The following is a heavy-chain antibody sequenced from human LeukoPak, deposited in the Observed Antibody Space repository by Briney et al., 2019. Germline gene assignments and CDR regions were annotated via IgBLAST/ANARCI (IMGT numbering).Heavy chain of an antibody. CDR3: AKDRRYNWNDGGYFEY. Sequence: ASVKVSCKASGYTFTGYYMHWVRQAPGQGLEWMGWINPNSGGTNYAQKLQGRVTMTTDTSTSTAYMELRSLRSDDTAVYYCAKDRRYNWNDGGYFEYWGQGMLVTVSS. D-gene: IGHD1-1*01. CDR1: GYTFTGYY. J-gene: IGHJ4*02. CDR2: INPNSGGT. V-gene: IGHV1-2*02.